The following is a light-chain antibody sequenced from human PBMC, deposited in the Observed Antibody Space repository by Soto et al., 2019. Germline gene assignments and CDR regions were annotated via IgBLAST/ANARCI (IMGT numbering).Light chain of an antibody. CDR1: QSVRSN. CDR3: QQYNDWWT. Sequence: MTQSPSSLSASVGDRVTITCRASQSVRSNLAWYQQKPGQAPRLLIYGASTRATGIPARFSGSGSGTEFTLTISSLQSEDFAVYYCQQYNDWWTFGQGTKVEIK. CDR2: GAS. V-gene: IGKV3-15*01. J-gene: IGKJ1*01.